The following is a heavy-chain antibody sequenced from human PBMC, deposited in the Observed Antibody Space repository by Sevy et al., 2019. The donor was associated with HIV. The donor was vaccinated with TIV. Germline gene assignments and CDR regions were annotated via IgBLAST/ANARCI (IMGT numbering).Heavy chain of an antibody. D-gene: IGHD3-22*01. Sequence: GGSLRLSCAASGFTFSSYAMSWVRQTPGKGLEWVSAISGSASSTYYADSVKGRFTISRDNSKNTLYLLLNSLRAEDTAVYYCAKDGHYYDSSADYLNYFHYWGQGTLVTVSS. J-gene: IGHJ4*02. V-gene: IGHV3-23*01. CDR2: ISGSASST. CDR1: GFTFSSYA. CDR3: AKDGHYYDSSADYLNYFHY.